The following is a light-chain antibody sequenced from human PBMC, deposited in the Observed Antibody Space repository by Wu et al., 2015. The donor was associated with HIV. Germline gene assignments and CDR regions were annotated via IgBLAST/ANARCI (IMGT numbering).Light chain of an antibody. J-gene: IGKJ4*01. CDR1: QSVSNTY. CDR3: QQRSNWPT. CDR2: GAS. V-gene: IGKV3D-20*02. Sequence: EIVLTQSPGTLSLSPGERATLSCGASQSVSNTYLAWYQQKPGQAPRLLIYGASSRATGIPARFSGSGSGTDFTLTISSLEPEDFAVYYCQQRSNWPTFGGGTKVEIK.